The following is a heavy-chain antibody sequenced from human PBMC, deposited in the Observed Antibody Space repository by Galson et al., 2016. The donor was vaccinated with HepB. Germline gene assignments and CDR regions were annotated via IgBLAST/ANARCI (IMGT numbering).Heavy chain of an antibody. CDR3: ARVVYGSGSYYRFYDY. CDR2: ITSSSSLI. D-gene: IGHD3-10*01. CDR1: GFNLNSYS. Sequence: SLRLSCAVFGFNLNSYSMNWVRQAPGKGLEWISYITSSSSLIFYVDSVKGRFTISRDNARNSLYLQMNILRDEDTAVYYCARVVYGSGSYYRFYDYWGQGTLVTVSS. V-gene: IGHV3-48*02. J-gene: IGHJ4*02.